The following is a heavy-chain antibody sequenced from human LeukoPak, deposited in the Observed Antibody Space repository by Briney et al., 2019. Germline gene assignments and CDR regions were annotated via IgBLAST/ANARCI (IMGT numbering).Heavy chain of an antibody. CDR3: ARDPRIAVAGTPRY. Sequence: ASVKVSFKASGYTFTSYGISWVRQAPGQGLEWMGWISAYNGNTNYAQKLQGRVTMTTDTSTSTAYMELRSLRSDDTAVYYCARDPRIAVAGTPRYWGQGTLVTVSS. CDR2: ISAYNGNT. V-gene: IGHV1-18*01. D-gene: IGHD6-19*01. CDR1: GYTFTSYG. J-gene: IGHJ4*02.